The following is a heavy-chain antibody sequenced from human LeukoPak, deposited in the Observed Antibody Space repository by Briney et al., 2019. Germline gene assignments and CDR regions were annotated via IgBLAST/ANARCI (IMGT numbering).Heavy chain of an antibody. CDR3: XXXXXXSTSCPKFDY. CDR2: IYYSGST. J-gene: IGHJ4*02. Sequence: SETLSLTCTVSGGSISSDGYYWSWIRQHPGKGLEWIGYIYYSGSTYYNPSLKSRVTISVDTSKNQFSLKLSSVTAADTAVYXXXXXXXXSTSCPKFDYWGQGTLVTVSS. CDR1: GGSISSDGYY. D-gene: IGHD2-2*01. V-gene: IGHV4-31*03.